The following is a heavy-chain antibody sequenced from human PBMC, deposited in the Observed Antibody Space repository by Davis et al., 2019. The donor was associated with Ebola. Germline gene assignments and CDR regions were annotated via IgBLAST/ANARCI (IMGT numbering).Heavy chain of an antibody. CDR1: GFSFSNYP. J-gene: IGHJ4*01. D-gene: IGHD4-17*01. Sequence: GESLKISCPASGFSFSNYPMNWVRQAPEKGLEWVSGISGTGSNTFYADSVKGRFTISRDNSKNTLYLQISSLRAEDAAVYYCAKVETTVTTPFQFWGHGTRVTVSS. CDR3: AKVETTVTTPFQF. CDR2: ISGTGSNT. V-gene: IGHV3-23*01.